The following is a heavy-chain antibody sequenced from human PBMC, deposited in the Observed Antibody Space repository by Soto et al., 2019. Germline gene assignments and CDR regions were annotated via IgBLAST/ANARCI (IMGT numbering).Heavy chain of an antibody. J-gene: IGHJ6*02. Sequence: SETLSLSCTVSGGSISSYYWSWIRQPPGKGLEWIGYIYYSGSTNYNPSLKSRVTISVDTSKNQFSLKLSSVTAADTAVYYCAREQWDYGMDVWGQGTTVTSP. CDR1: GGSISSYY. CDR3: AREQWDYGMDV. V-gene: IGHV4-59*01. CDR2: IYYSGST. D-gene: IGHD2-8*01.